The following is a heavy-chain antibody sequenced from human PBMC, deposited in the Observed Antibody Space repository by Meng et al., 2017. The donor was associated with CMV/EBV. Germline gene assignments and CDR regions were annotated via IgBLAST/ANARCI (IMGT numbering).Heavy chain of an antibody. Sequence: GSLRLSCAVYGGSFSGYYWSWIRQPPGKGLEWIGEINHSGSTNYNPSLKSRVTISVDTSKNQFSLQLSSVTAADTAVYYCATRDGLFPGWGRYYYYGMDVWGQGTTVTVSS. CDR1: GGSFSGYY. CDR2: INHSGST. J-gene: IGHJ6*02. V-gene: IGHV4-34*01. CDR3: ATRDGLFPGWGRYYYYGMDV. D-gene: IGHD2-21*01.